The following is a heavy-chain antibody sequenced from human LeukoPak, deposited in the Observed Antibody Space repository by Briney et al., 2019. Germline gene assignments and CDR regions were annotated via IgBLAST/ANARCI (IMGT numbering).Heavy chain of an antibody. D-gene: IGHD1-26*01. Sequence: AASVKVSCKASGYTFTSYAMHWVRQAPGQRLEWMGWINAGNGNTKYSQKFQGRVTITRDTSASTAYMELSSLRSEDTAVYYCARSPIVGATPSDYWGQGTLVTVSS. CDR3: ARSPIVGATPSDY. J-gene: IGHJ4*02. CDR2: INAGNGNT. CDR1: GYTFTSYA. V-gene: IGHV1-3*01.